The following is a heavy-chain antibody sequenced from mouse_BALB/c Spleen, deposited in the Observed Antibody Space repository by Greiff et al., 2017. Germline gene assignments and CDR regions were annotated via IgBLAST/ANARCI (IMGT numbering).Heavy chain of an antibody. Sequence: VHLVESGPGLVAPSQSLSITCTVSGFSLSRYSVHWVRQPPGKGLEWLGMIWGGGSTDYNSVLKSRLSISKDNSKSQVFLKMNSLQTDDTAMYYCARNGDYDEDYAMDYWGQGTSVTVSS. CDR3: ARNGDYDEDYAMDY. CDR2: IWGGGST. V-gene: IGHV2-6-4*01. CDR1: GFSLSRYS. D-gene: IGHD2-4*01. J-gene: IGHJ4*01.